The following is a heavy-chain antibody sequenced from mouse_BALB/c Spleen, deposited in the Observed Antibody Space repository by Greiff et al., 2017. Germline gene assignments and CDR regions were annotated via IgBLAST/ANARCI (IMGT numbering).Heavy chain of an antibody. J-gene: IGHJ2*01. CDR1: GFTFSSYT. D-gene: IGHD1-1*01. CDR3: ARQGGSSYYFDY. V-gene: IGHV5-12-2*01. CDR2: ISNGGGST. Sequence: VKLVESGGGLVQPGGSLKLSCAASGFTFSSYTMSWVRQTPEKRLEWVAYISNGGGSTYYPDTVKGRFTISRDNAKNTLYLQMSSLKSEDTAMYYCARQGGSSYYFDYWGQGTTLTVSS.